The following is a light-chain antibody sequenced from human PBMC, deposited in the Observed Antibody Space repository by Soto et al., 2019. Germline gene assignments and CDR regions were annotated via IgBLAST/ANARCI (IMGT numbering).Light chain of an antibody. CDR1: QSVSSSY. J-gene: IGKJ1*01. CDR2: GAS. V-gene: IGKV3-20*01. CDR3: QQYGSSRT. Sequence: EIVLTHSPVTLSLSPAERATLSCRASQSVSSSYLAWYQQKPGQAPRLLIYGASSRATGIPDRFSGSGSGTDFTLTISRLETEDFAVYYCQQYGSSRTFGQGTKVDIK.